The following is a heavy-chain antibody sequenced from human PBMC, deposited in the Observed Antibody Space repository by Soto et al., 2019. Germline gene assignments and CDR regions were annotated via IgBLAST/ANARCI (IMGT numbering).Heavy chain of an antibody. V-gene: IGHV1-69*01. D-gene: IGHD2-21*01. J-gene: IGHJ6*02. CDR1: GGAFSTYA. CDR2: IVPILGTP. CDR3: ARERLAGPPYSYYYCYAMDV. Sequence: QVQLVQSGAEVRKPGSSVKVSCKASGGAFSTYAMSWMRRAPGQGLEWMGGIVPILGTPSYGQKFQGRVSITAAESTSTAYMELSSLRSDDTAVYYCARERLAGPPYSYYYCYAMDVWGQGTTVTVSS.